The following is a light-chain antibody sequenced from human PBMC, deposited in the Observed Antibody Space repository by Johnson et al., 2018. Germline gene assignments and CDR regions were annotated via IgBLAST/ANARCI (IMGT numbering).Light chain of an antibody. CDR2: ENN. CDR3: GTWDSSLVAVNF. Sequence: QSVLTQPPSVSAAPGQKVTISCSGSSSNIGNNYVSWYQQLPGTAPKLLIYENNKRPSGIPDRFSGSKSGTSATLGLTGRQTGDEAYYNCGTWDSSLVAVNFFGTGTKVTVL. V-gene: IGLV1-51*02. CDR1: SSNIGNNY. J-gene: IGLJ1*01.